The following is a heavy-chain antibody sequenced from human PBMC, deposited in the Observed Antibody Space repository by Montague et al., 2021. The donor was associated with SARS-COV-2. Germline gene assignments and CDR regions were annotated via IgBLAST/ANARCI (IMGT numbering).Heavy chain of an antibody. CDR2: IWYDGSNK. CDR1: GFTFSSYG. D-gene: IGHD1-26*01. J-gene: IGHJ3*01. Sequence: SLRLSCAASGFTFSSYGMHWVRQAPGKGLEWVAVIWYDGSNKYYADSVKGRFTISRDNSKNTLYLQMNSLRAEDTAVYYCARPREAISDAFDFWGQGTMVTVSS. V-gene: IGHV3-33*01. CDR3: ARPREAISDAFDF.